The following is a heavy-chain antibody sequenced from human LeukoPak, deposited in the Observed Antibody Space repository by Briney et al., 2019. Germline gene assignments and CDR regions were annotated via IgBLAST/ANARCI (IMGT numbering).Heavy chain of an antibody. Sequence: GGSLRLSCAASGFTVSSNYMSWVRQAPGKGLEWVSVIYSGGSTYYADSVKGRFTISRDNSKNTLYLQMNSLRAEDTAVYYCARDSSRIAVAGTGGGYHYYGMDVWGQGTTVTVSS. CDR3: ARDSSRIAVAGTGGGYHYYGMDV. D-gene: IGHD6-19*01. CDR2: IYSGGST. J-gene: IGHJ6*02. V-gene: IGHV3-53*01. CDR1: GFTVSSNY.